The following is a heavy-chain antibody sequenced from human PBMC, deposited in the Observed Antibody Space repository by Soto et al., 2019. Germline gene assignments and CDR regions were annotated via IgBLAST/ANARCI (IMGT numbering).Heavy chain of an antibody. CDR1: GRSISNSRYY. D-gene: IGHD3-22*01. CDR2: IYHTGNT. Sequence: SETLSLTCTLSGRSISNSRYYWAWIRQPPGKGLEWIGSIYHTGNTYYNPSLRSRVTISVDTSKNQFSLKLTSVTAADTAVYYCARDYYDSSDYTTNWFDPWGQGTLVTVSS. J-gene: IGHJ5*02. V-gene: IGHV4-39*01. CDR3: ARDYYDSSDYTTNWFDP.